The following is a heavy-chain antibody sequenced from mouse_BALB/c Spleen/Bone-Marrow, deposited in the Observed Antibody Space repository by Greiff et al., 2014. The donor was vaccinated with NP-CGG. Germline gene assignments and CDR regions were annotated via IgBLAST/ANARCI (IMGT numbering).Heavy chain of an antibody. CDR2: IDPANGNT. D-gene: IGHD2-14*01. Sequence: VQLQQSGAELVKPGPSVKLSCTASGFNIKDTYMHWVKQRPEQGLEWIGRIDPANGNTKYDPKFQGKATITADTSSNTAYLQLSSLTSEDTAVYYCAAYYRYLAWFAYWGQGTLVTVSA. CDR1: GFNIKDTY. V-gene: IGHV14-3*02. J-gene: IGHJ3*01. CDR3: AAYYRYLAWFAY.